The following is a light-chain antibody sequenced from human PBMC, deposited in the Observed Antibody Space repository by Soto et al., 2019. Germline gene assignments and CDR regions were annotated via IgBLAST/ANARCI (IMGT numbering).Light chain of an antibody. CDR2: DTS. Sequence: EIVLTQSPATLSLSPGERATLSCRASQSVSSTLAWYQQKPGQGPRLLIYDTSSRATGIPARFSGSGSGTDFTLTISSLEPEDVAVYYCQLRTDWPPFTFGPGTKVDIK. CDR1: QSVSST. J-gene: IGKJ3*01. V-gene: IGKV3-11*01. CDR3: QLRTDWPPFT.